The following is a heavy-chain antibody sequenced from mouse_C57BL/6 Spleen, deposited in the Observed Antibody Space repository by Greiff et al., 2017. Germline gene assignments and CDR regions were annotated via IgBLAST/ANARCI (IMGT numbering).Heavy chain of an antibody. V-gene: IGHV1-4*01. CDR2: INPSSGYT. Sequence: QVQLQQSGAELARPGASVKMSCKASGYTFTSYTMHWVKQRPGQGLEWIGYINPSSGYTKYNQKFKDKATLTADKSSSTAYMQLSSLTSEDSAVYYCAREGGSWSSFDYWGQGTTLTVSS. D-gene: IGHD1-1*02. CDR3: AREGGSWSSFDY. CDR1: GYTFTSYT. J-gene: IGHJ2*01.